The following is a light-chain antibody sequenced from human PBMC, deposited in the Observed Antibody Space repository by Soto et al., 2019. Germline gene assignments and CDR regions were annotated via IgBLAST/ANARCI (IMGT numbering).Light chain of an antibody. CDR1: SSDVGSHNL. CDR3: CSYGGSRAV. CDR2: EVN. V-gene: IGLV2-23*02. J-gene: IGLJ7*01. Sequence: QSALTQPASVSGSPGQSITISCTGTSSDVGSHNLVSWYQQPPGQAPKLMIYEVNKRALGVSARFSASKSGNTASLTISGLEAEDEADYYCCSYGGSRAVFGGGTQLTVL.